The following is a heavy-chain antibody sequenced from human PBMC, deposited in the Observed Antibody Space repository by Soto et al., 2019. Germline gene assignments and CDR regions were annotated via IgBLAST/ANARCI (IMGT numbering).Heavy chain of an antibody. J-gene: IGHJ5*02. V-gene: IGHV4-61*01. CDR1: GGSVSSGSYY. CDR2: IYYSGST. Sequence: SETLSLTCTVSGGSVSSGSYYWSWIRQPPGKGLEWIGYIYYSGSTNYNPSLKSRVTISVDTSKNQFSLKLSSVTAADTAVYYCARDGSGRIAARLGWFDPWGQGTLVTVSS. CDR3: ARDGSGRIAARLGWFDP. D-gene: IGHD6-6*01.